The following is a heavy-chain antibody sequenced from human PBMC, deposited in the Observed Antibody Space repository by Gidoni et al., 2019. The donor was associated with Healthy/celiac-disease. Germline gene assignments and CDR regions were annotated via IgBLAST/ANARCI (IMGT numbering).Heavy chain of an antibody. CDR3: ARFGKPFMVWGGRTYYFDY. Sequence: VQLQQWGAGLLKPSETLSLTCAVYGGSFRGYYWSWIRPPPGKGLEWIGESNHSGSTNYNPSLKRRVTISVDTSKNQFSLKLSSVTAADTAVYYCARFGKPFMVWGGRTYYFDYWGQGTLVTVSS. J-gene: IGHJ4*02. CDR1: GGSFRGYY. CDR2: SNHSGST. D-gene: IGHD3-10*01. V-gene: IGHV4-34*01.